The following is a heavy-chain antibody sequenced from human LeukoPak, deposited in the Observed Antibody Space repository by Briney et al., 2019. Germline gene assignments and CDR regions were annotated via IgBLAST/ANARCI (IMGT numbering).Heavy chain of an antibody. CDR3: ARDRYCSSTSCFRFDY. CDR1: GYTFTGYY. CDR2: INLNSGGT. Sequence: GASVKVSCKASGYTFTGYYMHWVRQAPGQGLEWMGWINLNSGGTNYAQKFQGRVTMTRDTSISTAYMELSRLRSDDTAVYYCARDRYCSSTSCFRFDYWGQGTLVTVSS. J-gene: IGHJ4*02. V-gene: IGHV1-2*02. D-gene: IGHD2-2*01.